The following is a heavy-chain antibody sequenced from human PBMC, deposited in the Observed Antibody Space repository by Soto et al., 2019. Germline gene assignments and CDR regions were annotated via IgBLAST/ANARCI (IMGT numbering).Heavy chain of an antibody. D-gene: IGHD2-2*02. CDR2: FDPEDGET. CDR3: ATESVSFAVPAAINGMDV. V-gene: IGHV1-24*01. J-gene: IGHJ6*02. Sequence: GASVKVSCKASGGTFSSYTISWVRQAPGQGLEWMGGFDPEDGETIYAQKFQGRVTMTEDTSTDTAYMELSSLRSEDTAVYYCATESVSFAVPAAINGMDVWGQGTTVTVSS. CDR1: GGTFSSYT.